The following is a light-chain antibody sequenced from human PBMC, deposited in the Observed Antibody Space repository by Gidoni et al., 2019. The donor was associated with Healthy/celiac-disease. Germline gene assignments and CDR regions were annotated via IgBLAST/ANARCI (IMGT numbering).Light chain of an antibody. CDR3: SSYTSSSTFV. J-gene: IGLJ1*01. CDR2: DVR. V-gene: IGLV2-14*03. CDR1: NSDVVDYNY. Sequence: QSALTQPASVSGSPGQSITIYCTGANSDVVDYNYVSWYQQHPAKAPTLMIYDVRNRPSGVSNRFSGSKSGNTASLTISGLQAEDEADYYCSSYTSSSTFVFGSGTKVTVL.